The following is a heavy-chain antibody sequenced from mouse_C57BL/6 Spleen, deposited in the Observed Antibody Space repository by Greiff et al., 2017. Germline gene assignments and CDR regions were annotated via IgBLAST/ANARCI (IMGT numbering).Heavy chain of an antibody. V-gene: IGHV1-64*01. CDR2: IHPNSGST. CDR1: GYTFTSYW. J-gene: IGHJ3*01. D-gene: IGHD2-5*01. Sequence: QVQLQQPGAELVKPGASVKLSCKASGYTFTSYWMHWVKQRPGPGLEWIGMIHPNSGSTNYNEKFKSKATLTVDKSSSTAYMQLSSLTSEDSAVYYCASYYSNYPFAYWGQGTLVTVSA. CDR3: ASYYSNYPFAY.